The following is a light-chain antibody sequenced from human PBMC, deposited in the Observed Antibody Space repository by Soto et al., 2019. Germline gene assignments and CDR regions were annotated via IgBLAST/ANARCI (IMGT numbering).Light chain of an antibody. V-gene: IGKV3-20*01. CDR2: GAS. J-gene: IGKJ2*01. CDR3: QQYGGSPLYT. Sequence: IALPQSPGTLSLSPGERGTLSCRASQSVSSSYLAWYQQKPGQAPRLLIYGASSRATGIPDRVSGSGTGTDFTLTISRLEPEDFAVYYCQQYGGSPLYTFGQGTKVDI. CDR1: QSVSSSY.